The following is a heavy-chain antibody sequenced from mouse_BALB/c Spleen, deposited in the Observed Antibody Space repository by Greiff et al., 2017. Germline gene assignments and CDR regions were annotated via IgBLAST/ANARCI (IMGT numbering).Heavy chain of an antibody. D-gene: IGHD2-14*01. Sequence: EVQRVESGPELVKPGASVKIPCKASGYTFTDYNMDWVKQSHGKSLEWIGDINPNNGGTIYNQKFKGKATLTVDKSSSTAYMELRSLTSEDTAVYYCASLYRYAWFAYWGQGTLVTVSA. CDR3: ASLYRYAWFAY. J-gene: IGHJ3*01. CDR1: GYTFTDYN. CDR2: INPNNGGT. V-gene: IGHV1-18*01.